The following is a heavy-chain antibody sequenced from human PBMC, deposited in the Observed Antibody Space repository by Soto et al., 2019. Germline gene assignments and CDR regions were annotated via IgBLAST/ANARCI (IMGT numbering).Heavy chain of an antibody. CDR1: GFTFSSYG. D-gene: IGHD2-15*01. CDR3: AKDSAAAGYGMDV. V-gene: IGHV3-30*18. CDR2: ISYDGSNK. Sequence: GGSRRLSCAASGFTFSSYGMHWVRQAPGKGPEWVAVISYDGSNKYYADSVKGRFTISRDNSKNTLYLQMNSLRAEDTAVYYCAKDSAAAGYGMDVWGQGTTVTVSS. J-gene: IGHJ6*02.